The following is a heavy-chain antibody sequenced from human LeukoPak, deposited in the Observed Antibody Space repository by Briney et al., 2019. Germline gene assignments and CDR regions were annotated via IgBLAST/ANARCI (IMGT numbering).Heavy chain of an antibody. CDR1: GGSLSSSNW. J-gene: IGHJ4*02. CDR3: ARGGVVPAAMPYYFDY. CDR2: IYHSGST. Sequence: PSETLSLTCAVSGGSLSSSNWWSWVRQPPGKGLEWIGEIYHSGSTNYNPSLKSRVTISVDKSKNQFSLKLSSVTAADTAVYYCARGGVVPAAMPYYFDYWGQGTLVTVSS. V-gene: IGHV4-4*02. D-gene: IGHD2-2*01.